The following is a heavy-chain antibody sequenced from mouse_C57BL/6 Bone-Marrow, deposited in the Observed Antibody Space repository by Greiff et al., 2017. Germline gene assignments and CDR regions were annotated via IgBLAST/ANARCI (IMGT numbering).Heavy chain of an antibody. D-gene: IGHD2-5*01. CDR3: AREDYSKYFDY. J-gene: IGHJ2*01. Sequence: QKQSGAELVRPGASVKLSCKASGYTFTDYYINWVKQRPGQGLEWIARIYPGSGNTYYNEKFKGKATLTAEKSSSTAYMQLSSLTSEDSAVYFCAREDYSKYFDYWGQGTTLTVSS. CDR2: IYPGSGNT. CDR1: GYTFTDYY. V-gene: IGHV1-76*01.